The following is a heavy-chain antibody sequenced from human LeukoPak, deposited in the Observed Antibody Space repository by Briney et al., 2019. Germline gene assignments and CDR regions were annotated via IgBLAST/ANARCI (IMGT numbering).Heavy chain of an antibody. CDR1: GGSISSGDYY. V-gene: IGHV4-30-4*01. D-gene: IGHD3-9*01. Sequence: SSETLSLTCAVSGGSISSGDYYWSWIRQPPGKGLEWIGYIYYSGSTYYNPSLKSRVTISVDTSKNQFSLKLSSVTAADTAVYYCARAKTYDILTGYFDAFDIWGQGTMVTVSS. CDR2: IYYSGST. CDR3: ARAKTYDILTGYFDAFDI. J-gene: IGHJ3*02.